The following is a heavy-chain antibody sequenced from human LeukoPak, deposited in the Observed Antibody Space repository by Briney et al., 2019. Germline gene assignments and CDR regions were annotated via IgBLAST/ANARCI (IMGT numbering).Heavy chain of an antibody. CDR2: ISYDGSKK. V-gene: IGHV3-30*04. Sequence: GGSLRLSCAASGFTFSNYAMHWVRQAPGKGLEWVAIISYDGSKKYYADSVKGRFTISRDNSKNTLYLQMNSLRAEDTAVYYCAKGTGFHDSSGYYHYWGQGTLVTVSS. CDR1: GFTFSNYA. J-gene: IGHJ4*02. CDR3: AKGTGFHDSSGYYHY. D-gene: IGHD3-22*01.